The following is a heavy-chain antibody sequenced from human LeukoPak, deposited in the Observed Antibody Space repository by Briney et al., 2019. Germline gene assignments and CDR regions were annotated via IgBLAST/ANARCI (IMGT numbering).Heavy chain of an antibody. D-gene: IGHD6-13*01. V-gene: IGHV3-48*01. J-gene: IGHJ4*02. CDR1: GFTFSSYS. Sequence: PGGSLRLSCAASGFTFSSYSMNWVRQAPGKGLEWVSYISSSSSTIYYADSVKGRFTISRDNSKDTLYLQMNSLRAEDTAVYYCAKVIAAAGSNFDYWGQGTLVTVSS. CDR2: ISSSSSTI. CDR3: AKVIAAAGSNFDY.